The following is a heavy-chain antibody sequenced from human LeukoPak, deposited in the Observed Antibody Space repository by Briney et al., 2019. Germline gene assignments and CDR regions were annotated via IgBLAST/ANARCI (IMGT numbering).Heavy chain of an antibody. J-gene: IGHJ4*02. CDR3: TSYESWELPAFDY. CDR2: IKSKTDGGTT. Sequence: PGVSVTLSCAASGFTFSNAWMSWVRQAPGKGLVWVSRIKSKTDGGTTDYAARVKGRFTISRDDSKNTLYLQMNSLKTEDTAVYYCTSYESWELPAFDYWGQGTLVTVSS. D-gene: IGHD1-26*01. V-gene: IGHV3-15*01. CDR1: GFTFSNAW.